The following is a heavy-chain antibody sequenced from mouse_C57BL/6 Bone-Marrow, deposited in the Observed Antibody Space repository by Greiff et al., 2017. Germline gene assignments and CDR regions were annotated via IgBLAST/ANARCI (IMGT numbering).Heavy chain of an antibody. CDR1: GFTFSDYY. CDR3: ARVSYYFDY. Sequence: EVMLVESEGGLVQPGSSMKLSCTASGFTFSDYYMAWVRQVPEKGLEWVANINYDGSSTYYLDSLKSRFIISRDNAKNILYLQMSSLKSEDTATYYCARVSYYFDYWGQGTARTVSS. CDR2: INYDGSST. J-gene: IGHJ2*01. V-gene: IGHV5-16*01.